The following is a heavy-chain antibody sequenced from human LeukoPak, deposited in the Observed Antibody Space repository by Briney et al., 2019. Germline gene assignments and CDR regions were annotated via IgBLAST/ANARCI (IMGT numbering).Heavy chain of an antibody. CDR2: IKQDGSEK. J-gene: IGHJ4*02. Sequence: GGSLRLSCAASGFTSSNYWMSWVRQAPGKGLEWVANIKQDGSEKYYVDSVKGRFTISRDNAKNSLYLQMNSLRAEDTAIYYCAKPSIRGEDYFDYWGQGTLVTVSP. V-gene: IGHV3-7*01. CDR1: GFTSSNYW. CDR3: AKPSIRGEDYFDY. D-gene: IGHD7-27*01.